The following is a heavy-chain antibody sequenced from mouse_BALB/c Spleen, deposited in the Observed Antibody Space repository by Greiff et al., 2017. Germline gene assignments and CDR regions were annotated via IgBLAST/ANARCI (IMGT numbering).Heavy chain of an antibody. J-gene: IGHJ1*01. CDR3: ARSNPWYFDV. CDR1: GYTFTSYW. CDR2: IYPGDGDT. V-gene: IGHV1-87*01. Sequence: VQLQESGAELARPGASVKLSCKASGYTFTSYWMQWVKQRPGQGLEWIGAIYPGDGDTRYTQKFKGKATLTADKSSSTAYMQLSSLASEDSAVYYCARSNPWYFDVWGAGTTVTVSS.